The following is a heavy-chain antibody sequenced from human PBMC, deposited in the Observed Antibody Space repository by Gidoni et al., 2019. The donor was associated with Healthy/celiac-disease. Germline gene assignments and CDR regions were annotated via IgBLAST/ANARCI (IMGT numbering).Heavy chain of an antibody. CDR1: GFTFSNAW. J-gene: IGHJ1*01. CDR2: IKSKTDGGTT. D-gene: IGHD6-13*01. V-gene: IGHV3-15*01. Sequence: EVQLVESGGGLVRPGGSLRLSCAASGFTFSNAWMSWVRQAPGKGLEWVGRIKSKTDGGTTDYAAPVKGRFTISRDDSKNTLYLQMNSLKTEDTAVYYCTTGTQTSSSWRAEYFQHWGQGTLVTVSS. CDR3: TTGTQTSSSWRAEYFQH.